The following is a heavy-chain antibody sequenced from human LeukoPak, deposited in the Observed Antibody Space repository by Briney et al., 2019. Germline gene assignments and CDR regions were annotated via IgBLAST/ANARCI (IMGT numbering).Heavy chain of an antibody. CDR1: GFTFSSYS. D-gene: IGHD1-26*01. V-gene: IGHV3-21*01. CDR2: ISSSSSSYI. CDR3: ARDRPFVSGSYYIDY. J-gene: IGHJ4*02. Sequence: GGSLRLSCAASGFTFSSYSMNWVRQAPGKGLEWVSSISSSSSSYIYYPDSMKGRFTISRENAKNSLYLQMNSLRAEDTAVYYCARDRPFVSGSYYIDYWGQGTLVTVSS.